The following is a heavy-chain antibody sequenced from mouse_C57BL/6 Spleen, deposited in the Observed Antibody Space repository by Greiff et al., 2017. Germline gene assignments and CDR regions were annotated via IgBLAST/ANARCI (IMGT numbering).Heavy chain of an antibody. D-gene: IGHD1-1*01. CDR2: IYPGSGST. CDR3: ARGGITTVVEYYFDY. CDR1: GYTFTSYW. Sequence: VKLQQPGAELVKPGASVKMSCKASGYTFTSYWITWVKQRPGQGLEWIGDIYPGSGSTNYNEKFKSKATLTVDTSSSTAYMQLSSLTSEDSAVYYCARGGITTVVEYYFDYWGQGTTLTVSS. J-gene: IGHJ2*01. V-gene: IGHV1-55*01.